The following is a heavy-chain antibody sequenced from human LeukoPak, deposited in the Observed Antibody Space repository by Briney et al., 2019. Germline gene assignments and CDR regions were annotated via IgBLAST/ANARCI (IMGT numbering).Heavy chain of an antibody. CDR1: AVPFSTYS. J-gene: IGHJ4*02. Sequence: PGGCLRLSCTVAAVPFSTYSMSWVRQAPWKGLEWVSAISGSGGSTYYADSVKGRFTISRDNAKNTLYLQMNSLRVEDTAVYYCAKDRRYSSGWSEFEYWGQGTLVTVSS. D-gene: IGHD6-19*01. CDR2: ISGSGGST. V-gene: IGHV3-23*01. CDR3: AKDRRYSSGWSEFEY.